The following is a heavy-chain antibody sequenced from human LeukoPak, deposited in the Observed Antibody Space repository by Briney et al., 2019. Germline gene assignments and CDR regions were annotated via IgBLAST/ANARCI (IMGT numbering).Heavy chain of an antibody. CDR3: ARDRGYSYGPALGFPNYSDY. V-gene: IGHV4-61*02. CDR2: IYASGST. D-gene: IGHD5-18*01. Sequence: PSQTLSLTCTVSGGSISSKSYYWSWIRQPAGKGLEWIGRIYASGSTDYNPSLKSRVTISRDTSKNEFSLILSSVTAADTAVYFCARDRGYSYGPALGFPNYSDYWGQGTLVTVSS. CDR1: GGSISSKSYY. J-gene: IGHJ4*02.